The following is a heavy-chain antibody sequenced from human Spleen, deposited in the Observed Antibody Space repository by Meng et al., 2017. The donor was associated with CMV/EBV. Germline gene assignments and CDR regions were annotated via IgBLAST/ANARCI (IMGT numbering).Heavy chain of an antibody. CDR1: GFTFSNYA. V-gene: IGHV3-23*01. CDR3: AREAPGFFDF. Sequence: LSCAASGFTFSNYAMGWVRQAPGKGLEWVSVITGSGGYSNQADSVRGRFIISRDNSKNTVFLQMNSLRVEDTAVYYCAREAPGFFDFWGQGTLVTVSS. J-gene: IGHJ4*02. CDR2: ITGSGGYS.